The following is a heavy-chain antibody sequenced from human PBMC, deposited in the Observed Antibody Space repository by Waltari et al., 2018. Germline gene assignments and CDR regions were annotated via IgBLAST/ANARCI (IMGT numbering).Heavy chain of an antibody. J-gene: IGHJ4*02. V-gene: IGHV4-59*01. CDR3: ARAGGICSGGSCYFPDY. CDR1: GGSISSYY. Sequence: QVQLQESGPGLVKPSETLSLTCTVSGGSISSYYWSWLRPPPGKGLEWIGYIYYSGSTNYNPSLKSRVTISVDTSKNQFSLKLSSGTVADTAVYYWARAGGICSGGSCYFPDYWGQGTLVTVSS. D-gene: IGHD2-15*01. CDR2: IYYSGST.